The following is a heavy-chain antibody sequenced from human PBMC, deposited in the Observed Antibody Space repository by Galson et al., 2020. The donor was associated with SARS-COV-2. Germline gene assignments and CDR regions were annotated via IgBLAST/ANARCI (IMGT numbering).Heavy chain of an antibody. D-gene: IGHD3-10*01. CDR3: AWGVWFGELLFQDYYYGMDV. CDR1: GYTFTSYG. J-gene: IGHJ6*02. CDR2: ISAYNGNT. V-gene: IGHV1-18*01. Sequence: GESLKISCQASGYTFTSYGISWVRQAPGQGLEWMGWISAYNGNTNYAQKLQGRVTMTTDTSTSTAYMELRSLRSDDTAVYYCAWGVWFGELLFQDYYYGMDVWGQGTTVTVSS.